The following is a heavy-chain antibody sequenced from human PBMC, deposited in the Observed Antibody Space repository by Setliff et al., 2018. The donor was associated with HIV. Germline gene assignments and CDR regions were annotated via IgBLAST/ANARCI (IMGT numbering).Heavy chain of an antibody. CDR1: TDSLSSSTNH. D-gene: IGHD3-22*01. J-gene: IGHJ4*01. V-gene: IGHV4-39*07. Sequence: TVSTDSLSSSTNHWGWIRQPPGKGLDWIGNINYGGAPYYNPSLKSRVTISIDTSKSQFSLKLTSVTAADTAVYFCARDPHYFDTSGYYSYFYSDYWGHGTLVTVSS. CDR3: ARDPHYFDTSGYYSYFYSDY. CDR2: INYGGAP.